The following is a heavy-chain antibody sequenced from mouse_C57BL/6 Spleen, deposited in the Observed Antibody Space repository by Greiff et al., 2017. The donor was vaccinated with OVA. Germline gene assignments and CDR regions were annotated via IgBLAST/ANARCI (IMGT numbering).Heavy chain of an antibody. CDR2: IDPSDSYT. CDR3: ARSFITTVVATSDY. D-gene: IGHD1-1*01. J-gene: IGHJ2*01. V-gene: IGHV1-50*01. Sequence: QVQLKQPGAELVKPGASVKLSCKASGYTFTSYWMQWVKQRPGQGLEWIGEIDPSDSYTNYNQKFKGKATLTVDTSSSTAYMQLSSLTSEDSAVYYCARSFITTVVATSDYWGQGTTLTVSS. CDR1: GYTFTSYW.